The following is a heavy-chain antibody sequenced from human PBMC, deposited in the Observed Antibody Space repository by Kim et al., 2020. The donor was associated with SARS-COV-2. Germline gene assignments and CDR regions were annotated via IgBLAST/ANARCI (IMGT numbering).Heavy chain of an antibody. Sequence: SVKVSCKASGGTFSSYAISWVRQAPGQGLEWMGGIIPIFGTANYAQKFQGRVTITADESTSTAYMELSSLRSEDTAVYYCGLGRKMATINGGLYYYYYGRDVWGQGTTVTVSS. D-gene: IGHD5-12*01. J-gene: IGHJ6*02. CDR1: GGTFSSYA. CDR3: GLGRKMATINGGLYYYYYGRDV. V-gene: IGHV1-69*13. CDR2: IIPIFGTA.